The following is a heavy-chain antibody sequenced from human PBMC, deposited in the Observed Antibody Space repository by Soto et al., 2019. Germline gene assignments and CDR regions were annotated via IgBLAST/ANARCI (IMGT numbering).Heavy chain of an antibody. J-gene: IGHJ4*02. Sequence: SVKVSCKASGGTFSSYTISWVRQAPGQGLEWMGRIIPILGIANYAQKFQGRVTITADKSTSTAYMELSSLRSEDTAVYYCAKTTYYYDSSGSESGYWGQGTLVTVSS. D-gene: IGHD3-22*01. CDR2: IIPILGIA. CDR1: GGTFSSYT. CDR3: AKTTYYYDSSGSESGY. V-gene: IGHV1-69*02.